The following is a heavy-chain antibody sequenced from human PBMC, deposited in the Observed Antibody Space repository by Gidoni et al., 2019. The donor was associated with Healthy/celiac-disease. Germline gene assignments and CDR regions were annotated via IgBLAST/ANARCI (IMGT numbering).Heavy chain of an antibody. CDR2: ISGSGGST. V-gene: IGHV3-23*01. CDR1: GFTFSSYA. D-gene: IGHD2-2*01. Sequence: EVQLLESGGGLVQPGGSLRLSCAASGFTFSSYAMSWVRQAPGKGLEWVSAISGSGGSTYYADSVKGRFTISRDNSKNTLYLQMNSLRAEDTAVYYCAKDAGYCSSTSCPRGMDVWGQGTTVTVSS. J-gene: IGHJ6*02. CDR3: AKDAGYCSSTSCPRGMDV.